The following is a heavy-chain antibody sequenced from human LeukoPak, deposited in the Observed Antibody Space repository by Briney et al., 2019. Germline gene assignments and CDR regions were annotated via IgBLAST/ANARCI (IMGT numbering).Heavy chain of an antibody. CDR1: GGSISSYY. CDR3: AKRAVGVAYYFDS. J-gene: IGHJ4*02. D-gene: IGHD1-26*01. CDR2: ISGSGGST. V-gene: IGHV3-23*01. Sequence: ETLSLTCTVSGGSISSYYWSWIRQPPGKGLEWVSAISGSGGSTFYADSVKGRFTISRDNSKNTLYLQMNSLRAEDTAVYYCAKRAVGVAYYFDSWGQGTLVTVSS.